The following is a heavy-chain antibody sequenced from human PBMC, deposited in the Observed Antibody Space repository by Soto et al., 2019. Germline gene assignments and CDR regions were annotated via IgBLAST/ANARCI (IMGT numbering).Heavy chain of an antibody. CDR3: ARGNSWYGMGFDY. J-gene: IGHJ4*02. D-gene: IGHD6-13*01. CDR2: IYYSGST. V-gene: IGHV4-59*01. Sequence: QVQLQESGPGLVKPSETLSLTCTVSGGSISSYYWSWIRQTPGKGLECIGYIYYSGSTNYNPSLKSRVTISVDTSKNQFSLKLSSVTAADTAVYYCARGNSWYGMGFDYWGQGTLITVSS. CDR1: GGSISSYY.